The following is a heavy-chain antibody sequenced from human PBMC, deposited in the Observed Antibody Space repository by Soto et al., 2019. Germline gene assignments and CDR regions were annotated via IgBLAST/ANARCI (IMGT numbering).Heavy chain of an antibody. D-gene: IGHD2-15*01. V-gene: IGHV4-39*01. Sequence: SETLSLTCTVSGGSIRSSSYYWGWIRQPPGKGLEWIGSIYYSGSTYYNPSLKSRVTISIDTSNNQFSVKLTSVTAADTAVYYCARHPHDYGGSYWATGYFDYWGQGSLVTVSS. J-gene: IGHJ4*02. CDR2: IYYSGST. CDR3: ARHPHDYGGSYWATGYFDY. CDR1: GGSIRSSSYY.